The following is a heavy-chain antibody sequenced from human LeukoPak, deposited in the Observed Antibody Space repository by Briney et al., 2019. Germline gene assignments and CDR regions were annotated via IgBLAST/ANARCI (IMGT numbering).Heavy chain of an antibody. CDR1: VYSFPPFY. D-gene: IGHD3-10*01. Sequence: GASVTVSCKTSVYSFPPFYIHWLRQAPGQALAWMGLIHHKRGDTNYAQKFQGRVTMTRDTSISTAYLDLSSLRSDDTAVYYCARDGDYGTGSYYRGCIDSWGQGTPVTVSP. CDR3: ARDGDYGTGSYYRGCIDS. J-gene: IGHJ4*02. CDR2: IHHKRGDT. V-gene: IGHV1-2*02.